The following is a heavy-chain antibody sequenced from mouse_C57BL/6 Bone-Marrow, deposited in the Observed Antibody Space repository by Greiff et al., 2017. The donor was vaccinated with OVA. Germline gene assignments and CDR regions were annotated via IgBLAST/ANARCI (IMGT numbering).Heavy chain of an antibody. J-gene: IGHJ4*01. Sequence: VQLQQSGPGLVQPSQSLSITCTVSGFSLTSYGVHWVRQSPGKGLEWLGVIWSGGSTDDNAAFISRLSISKDNSKSQVFFKMNSLQADDTAIYYCAKSTMVTPYAMDYWGQGTSVTVSS. CDR2: IWSGGST. CDR3: AKSTMVTPYAMDY. D-gene: IGHD2-1*01. CDR1: GFSLTSYG. V-gene: IGHV2-2*01.